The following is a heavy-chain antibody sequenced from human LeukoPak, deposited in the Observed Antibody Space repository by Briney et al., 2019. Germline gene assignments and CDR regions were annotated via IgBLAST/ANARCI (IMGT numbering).Heavy chain of an antibody. J-gene: IGHJ4*02. CDR1: GYSFTSYW. V-gene: IGHV5-10-1*01. CDR3: ARHNGDYGYFDY. Sequence: GESLKISCKGSGYSFTSYWISWVRQMPGKGLEWMGRIDPSDSYTNYSPSFQGHVTISANKSISTAYLQWSSLKASDTAMYYCARHNGDYGYFDYWGQGTLVTVSS. CDR2: IDPSDSYT. D-gene: IGHD4-17*01.